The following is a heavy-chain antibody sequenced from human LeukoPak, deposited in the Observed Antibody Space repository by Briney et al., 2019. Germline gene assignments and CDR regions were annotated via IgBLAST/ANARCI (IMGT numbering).Heavy chain of an antibody. CDR1: GRPFSGYH. CDR2: IKYSGSS. V-gene: IGHV4-34*01. Sequence: PSETLSLTCGVYGRPFSGYHWSWIRQPPGKGLEWIGEIKYSGSSNYNPSLKSRVNISVDTSKNQFSLKLSSVTAADTAVYYCARTTYFYDTSGYYYGNWGQGTLVTVSS. J-gene: IGHJ4*02. D-gene: IGHD3-22*01. CDR3: ARTTYFYDTSGYYYGN.